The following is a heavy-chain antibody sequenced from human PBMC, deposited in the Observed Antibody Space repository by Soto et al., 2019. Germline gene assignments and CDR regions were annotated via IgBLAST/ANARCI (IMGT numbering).Heavy chain of an antibody. Sequence: DVQLVESGGGLIQPGGSLRLSCVASGLTVSGKKYMAWVRQAPVKGPEWVSGVYDLDGTYYADSVRGRFTTYIGSSRTTVYLQMRDLRLEDTALYFCATWHLREHAYDIWGQGKMVTVSA. V-gene: IGHV3-53*01. D-gene: IGHD5-12*01. CDR1: GLTVSGKKY. J-gene: IGHJ3*02. CDR2: VYDLDGT. CDR3: ATWHLREHAYDI.